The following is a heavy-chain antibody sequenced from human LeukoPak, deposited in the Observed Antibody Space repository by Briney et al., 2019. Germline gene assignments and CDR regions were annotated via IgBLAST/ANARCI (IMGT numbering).Heavy chain of an antibody. CDR3: ARDHCSSTSCYFDD. D-gene: IGHD2-2*01. CDR2: IYYSGST. CDR1: GGSISSYY. V-gene: IGHV4-59*01. Sequence: PETLSLTCTVSGGSISSYYWSWIRQPPGKGLEWIGYIYYSGSTNYNPSLKSRVTISVDTSKNQFSLKLSSVTAADTAVYYCARDHCSSTSCYFDDWGQGTLVTVSS. J-gene: IGHJ4*02.